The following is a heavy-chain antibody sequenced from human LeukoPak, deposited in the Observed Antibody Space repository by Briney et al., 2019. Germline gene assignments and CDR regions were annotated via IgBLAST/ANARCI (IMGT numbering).Heavy chain of an antibody. CDR2: ISGSGGST. J-gene: IGHJ3*02. CDR1: GFTFSSYA. Sequence: GGSLRLSCAASGFTFSSYAMSWVRQAPGKGLEWVSAISGSGGSTYYADSVKGRFTISRDNAKNSLYLQMNSLKTEDTAVYYCTTGGPKSDAFDIWGQGTMVTVSS. CDR3: TTGGPKSDAFDI. V-gene: IGHV3-23*01.